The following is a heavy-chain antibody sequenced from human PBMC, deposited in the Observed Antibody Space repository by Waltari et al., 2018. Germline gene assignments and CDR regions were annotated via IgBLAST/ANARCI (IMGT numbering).Heavy chain of an antibody. CDR2: ISSSSSYI. CDR1: GFTFSSYS. Sequence: EVQLVESGGGLVKPGGSLRLSCAASGFTFSSYSMNWVRQAPGKGLEWVSSISSSSSYIYYADSVKGLFTISRDNAKNSLYLQMNSLRAEDTAVYYCARDGDYGDYALDYWGQGTLVTVSS. J-gene: IGHJ4*02. V-gene: IGHV3-21*01. CDR3: ARDGDYGDYALDY. D-gene: IGHD4-17*01.